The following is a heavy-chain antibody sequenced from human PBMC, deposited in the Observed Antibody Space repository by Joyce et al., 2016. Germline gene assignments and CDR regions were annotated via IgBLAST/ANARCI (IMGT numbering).Heavy chain of an antibody. CDR2: INPNSRDT. CDR3: TRRSRTGSGFDY. D-gene: IGHD1-14*01. CDR1: GYTFTGHY. V-gene: IGHV1-2*02. J-gene: IGHJ4*02. Sequence: QVQLVQSGAEVKKPGASVKVSCKTSGYTFTGHYLHWVRQAPGQGLEWRGWINPNSRDTLYSQKFQGRVTMTRDTSITTVYMDLSGLRFDDTAVYYCTRRSRTGSGFDYWGQGTLVTVSS.